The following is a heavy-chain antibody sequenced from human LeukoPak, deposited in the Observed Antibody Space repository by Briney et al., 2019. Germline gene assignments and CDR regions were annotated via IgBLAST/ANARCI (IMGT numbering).Heavy chain of an antibody. CDR3: ARDYGDYFDASDI. J-gene: IGHJ3*02. CDR2: INPNSGGT. D-gene: IGHD4-17*01. CDR1: GYTFTGYY. Sequence: ASVKVSCKASGYTFTGYYMHWVRQAPGQGLEWMGWINPNSGGTNYAQKFQGRVTMTRDTSISTAYMELSRLRSDDTAVYYCARDYGDYFDASDIWGQGTMVTVSS. V-gene: IGHV1-2*02.